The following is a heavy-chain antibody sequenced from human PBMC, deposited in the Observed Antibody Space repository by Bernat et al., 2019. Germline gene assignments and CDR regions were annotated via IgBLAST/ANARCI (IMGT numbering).Heavy chain of an antibody. V-gene: IGHV4-39*01. Sequence: QLQLQESGPGLVKPSETLSLTCTVSGGSISSSSYYWGWIRQPPGKGLGWIGSIYYSGSTYYNPSLKSRVTISVDTSKNQFSLKLSSVTAADTAVYYCARQRPVTSPFDYWGQGTLVTVSS. D-gene: IGHD4-11*01. J-gene: IGHJ4*02. CDR1: GGSISSSSYY. CDR2: IYYSGST. CDR3: ARQRPVTSPFDY.